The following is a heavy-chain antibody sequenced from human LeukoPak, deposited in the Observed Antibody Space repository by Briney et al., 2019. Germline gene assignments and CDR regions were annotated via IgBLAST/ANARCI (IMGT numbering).Heavy chain of an antibody. CDR1: GFTFSRYN. D-gene: IGHD6-6*01. J-gene: IGHJ4*02. CDR2: INSGSSSI. V-gene: IGHV3-48*01. CDR3: TLYSSSPADS. Sequence: GGSLRLSCAASGFTFSRYNMNWIRHTPGKGLEWVAYINSGSSSIHYADSVKGRFTISRDNAKNLLYLQMDNLRAEDTAAYYCTLYSSSPADSWGQGALVTISS.